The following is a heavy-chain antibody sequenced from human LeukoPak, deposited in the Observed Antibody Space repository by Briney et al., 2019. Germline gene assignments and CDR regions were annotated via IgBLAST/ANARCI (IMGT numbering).Heavy chain of an antibody. CDR2: MKEDGSDE. Sequence: GGSLRLSCAASGFRFSSHWMSWVRQAPGEGLEWVANMKEDGSDEYYVDSVKGRFTIFRDNAKSSLYLQMSSLRVDDTAVYYCARQVAGVNDYWGQGTLVTVSS. CDR1: GFRFSSHW. J-gene: IGHJ4*02. D-gene: IGHD6-19*01. V-gene: IGHV3-7*01. CDR3: ARQVAGVNDY.